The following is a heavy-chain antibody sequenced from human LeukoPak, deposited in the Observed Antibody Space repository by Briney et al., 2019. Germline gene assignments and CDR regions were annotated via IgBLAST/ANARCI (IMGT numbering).Heavy chain of an antibody. CDR3: ARGGAAGSFDY. CDR2: FDLEDGET. V-gene: IGHV1-24*01. D-gene: IGHD6-13*01. J-gene: IGHJ4*02. CDR1: GYTLTELS. Sequence: ASVKVSCKVSGYTLTELSMHWVRQAPGKGLEWMGGFDLEDGETIYAQKFQGRVTMTRDTSISTAYMELSRLRSDDTAVYYCARGGAAGSFDYWGQGTLVTVSS.